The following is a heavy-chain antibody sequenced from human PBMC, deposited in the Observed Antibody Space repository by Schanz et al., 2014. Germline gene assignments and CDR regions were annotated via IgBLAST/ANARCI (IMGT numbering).Heavy chain of an antibody. CDR1: GYTFTAYG. J-gene: IGHJ6*02. Sequence: VQSVHSGTEVQKLGASVKVSCQTSGYTFTAYGINWVRQAPGQGLEWIGWISAYNGNTNYAQKLQGRVTMTTDTSTSTAYMELSSLRSEDTAVYYCARGPSQGYSYGHNIGAYYYGMDVWGQGTTVTVSS. D-gene: IGHD5-18*01. V-gene: IGHV1-18*01. CDR3: ARGPSQGYSYGHNIGAYYYGMDV. CDR2: ISAYNGNT.